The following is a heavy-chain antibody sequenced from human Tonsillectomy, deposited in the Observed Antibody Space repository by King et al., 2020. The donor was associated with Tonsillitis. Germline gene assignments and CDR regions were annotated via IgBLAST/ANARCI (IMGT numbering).Heavy chain of an antibody. J-gene: IGHJ4*02. D-gene: IGHD3-3*01. CDR3: ARDQSIFGVANTLFDY. Sequence: VQLQESGPGLVKPSQTLSLTCTVSGGSISSGSYYWSWIRQPAGKGLEWIGRIYTSGSTHYNPSLKSRVTRSVDPSKNQFSLTLSSVTAADTAVDYCARDQSIFGVANTLFDYWGQGTLVTVSS. CDR1: GGSISSGSYY. V-gene: IGHV4-61*02. CDR2: IYTSGST.